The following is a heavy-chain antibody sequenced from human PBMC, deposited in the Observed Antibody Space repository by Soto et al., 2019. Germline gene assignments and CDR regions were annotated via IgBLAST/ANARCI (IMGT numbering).Heavy chain of an antibody. CDR1: GGSFSGYY. CDR3: ARQPRTHGYCSGVSCYDKDNYYYYMDV. CDR2: INHSGST. V-gene: IGHV4-34*01. Sequence: PSETLSLTCAVYGGSFSGYYWTWIRQPPGKGLEWIGEINHSGSTNYNPSLKSRVTISVDSSRNQFSLKLSSVTAADTAVYYCARQPRTHGYCSGVSCYDKDNYYYYMDVWGKGTTVTVSS. J-gene: IGHJ6*03. D-gene: IGHD2-15*01.